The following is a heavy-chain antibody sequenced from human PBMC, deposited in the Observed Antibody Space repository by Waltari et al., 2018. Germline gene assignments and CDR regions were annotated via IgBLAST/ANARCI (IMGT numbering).Heavy chain of an antibody. J-gene: IGHJ4*02. Sequence: EVQLVNSGGGLVQPGGSLRLSCAASDFFTDYWLDWVRQAPGKGLVWVSRMKTDGTSITYADPVKGRFTISRDSAKNTYYLQMNSLRAEDTAVYYCTRNPGYWGQGTLVTVSS. V-gene: IGHV3-74*03. CDR3: TRNPGY. CDR2: MKTDGTSI. CDR1: DFFTDYW.